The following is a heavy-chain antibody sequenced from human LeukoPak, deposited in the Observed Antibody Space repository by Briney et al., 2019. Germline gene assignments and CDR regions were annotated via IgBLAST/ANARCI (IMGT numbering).Heavy chain of an antibody. CDR2: IYHSGST. Sequence: SETLSLTCTVSGGSISSGGYYWSWIRQPPGKGLEWIGYIYHSGSTYYNPSLKSRVTISVDRSKNQFSLKLSSVTAADTAVYYCARLSQWQVGGGYWGQGTLVTVSS. CDR1: GGSISSGGYY. J-gene: IGHJ4*02. D-gene: IGHD6-19*01. V-gene: IGHV4-30-2*01. CDR3: ARLSQWQVGGGY.